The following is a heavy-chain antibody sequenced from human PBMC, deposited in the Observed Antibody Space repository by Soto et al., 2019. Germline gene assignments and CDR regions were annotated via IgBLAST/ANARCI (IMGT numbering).Heavy chain of an antibody. CDR1: GGTFSNYV. Sequence: QVQLVQSGAEVKKPGSSVKVSCEASGGTFSNYVISWLRQAPGHGPEWMGGISPIYDAANYARKFRGRVTITADKSTNTAYMELISLKSEDTAIYYCARYWTAGTFYGAFDVWGQGTMVIVSP. CDR3: ARYWTAGTFYGAFDV. CDR2: ISPIYDAA. D-gene: IGHD2-8*02. J-gene: IGHJ3*01. V-gene: IGHV1-69*06.